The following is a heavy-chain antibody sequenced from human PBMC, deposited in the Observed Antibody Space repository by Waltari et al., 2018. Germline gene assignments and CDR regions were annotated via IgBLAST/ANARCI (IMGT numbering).Heavy chain of an antibody. CDR1: GFPFSTFG. CDR3: VRALTTPNDS. CDR2: ITGSGAYI. J-gene: IGHJ5*01. V-gene: IGHV3-21*03. D-gene: IGHD4-17*01. Sequence: EVQLVESGGGLVKPGGSLSPSCVAAGFPFSTFGMSWVRQAPGKGLEWVSTITGSGAYIYYADSIKGRFTISRDNAKNSLYLHMNSLRDGDTAVYYCVRALTTPNDSWGQGTLVAVSS.